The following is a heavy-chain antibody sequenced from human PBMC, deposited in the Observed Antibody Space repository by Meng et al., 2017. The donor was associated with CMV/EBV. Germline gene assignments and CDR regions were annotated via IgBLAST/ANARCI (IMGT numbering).Heavy chain of an antibody. J-gene: IGHJ4*02. V-gene: IGHV3-30-3*01. Sequence: QVLLVELGGGAVQPGRSLRLSCAASGFTFSSYAMHWVRQAPGKGLEWVAVISYDGSNKYYADSVKGRFTISRDNSKNTLYLQMNSLRAEDTAVYYCARDRGDYLYYFDYWGQGTLVTVSS. CDR1: GFTFSSYA. CDR2: ISYDGSNK. CDR3: ARDRGDYLYYFDY. D-gene: IGHD4-17*01.